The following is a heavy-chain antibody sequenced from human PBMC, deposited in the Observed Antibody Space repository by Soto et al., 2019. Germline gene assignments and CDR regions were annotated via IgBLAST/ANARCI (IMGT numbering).Heavy chain of an antibody. CDR2: ISHTGTT. D-gene: IGHD3-22*01. V-gene: IGHV4-38-2*01. CDR1: GDSITSGYQ. Sequence: SETLSLTCAVSGDSITSGYQWGWIRQPPGKGLEWIGHISHTGTTYNNASLRSRVTMSVDTSKNQFSLTLSSVTATDTAVYYCARYDTSGYSVIKAFDFWGQGTMVTVSS. CDR3: ARYDTSGYSVIKAFDF. J-gene: IGHJ3*01.